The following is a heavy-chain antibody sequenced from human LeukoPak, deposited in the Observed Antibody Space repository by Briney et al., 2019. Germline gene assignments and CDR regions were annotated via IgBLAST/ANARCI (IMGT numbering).Heavy chain of an antibody. J-gene: IGHJ5*02. CDR2: VQTTGTS. Sequence: SETLSLTCSVSGDSISTYHWGWIRQPPGRGLERIGYVQTTGTSNFNPSLKSRVTITLYESKAQFSLRLTSVTAADTAVYYCVRDRRRSYGSYFDPWGQGTLVIVSS. CDR3: VRDRRRSYGSYFDP. V-gene: IGHV4-59*01. D-gene: IGHD5-18*01. CDR1: GDSISTYH.